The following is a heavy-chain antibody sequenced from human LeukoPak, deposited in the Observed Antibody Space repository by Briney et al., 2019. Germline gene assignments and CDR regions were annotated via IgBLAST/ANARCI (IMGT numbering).Heavy chain of an antibody. CDR3: AKDRMVRGVI. V-gene: IGHV3-33*06. J-gene: IGHJ3*02. D-gene: IGHD3-10*01. CDR1: GFTFSTYG. CDR2: VWSDGNGK. Sequence: GGSLRLSCAASGFTFSTYGMHWVRQAPGKGLEWVALVWSDGNGKFYADSVKGRFTISRDNSKNTLYLQMNSLRAEDTAVYYCAKDRMVRGVIWGQGTMVTVSS.